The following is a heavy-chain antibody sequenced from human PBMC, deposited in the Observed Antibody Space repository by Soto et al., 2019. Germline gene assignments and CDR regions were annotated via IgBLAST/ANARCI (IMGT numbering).Heavy chain of an antibody. CDR3: AKGDSSGWYGLNWFDP. V-gene: IGHV3-23*01. Sequence: GGSLRLSCAASGFTFSSYAMSWVRQAPGKGLEWVSAIRGSGGSTYYADSVKGRFTISRDNSKNTLYLQMNSLRAEDTSVYYCAKGDSSGWYGLNWFDPWGQGTLVTVSS. D-gene: IGHD6-19*01. CDR2: IRGSGGST. CDR1: GFTFSSYA. J-gene: IGHJ5*02.